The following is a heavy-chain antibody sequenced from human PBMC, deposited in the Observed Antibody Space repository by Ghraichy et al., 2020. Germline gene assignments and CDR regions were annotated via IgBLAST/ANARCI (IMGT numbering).Heavy chain of an antibody. V-gene: IGHV4-59*01. CDR3: ARGHRASAWLDS. D-gene: IGHD6-19*01. J-gene: IGHJ4*02. CDR2: IYYNGGS. Sequence: SETLSLTCPVSTDSLSDYYWSWIRQSPGKGLNWIGYIYYNGGSNYSPSLKSRVTISIDTSKNHLSLKLASVTAADTAIYYCARGHRASAWLDSWGQGTLVTVSS. CDR1: TDSLSDYY.